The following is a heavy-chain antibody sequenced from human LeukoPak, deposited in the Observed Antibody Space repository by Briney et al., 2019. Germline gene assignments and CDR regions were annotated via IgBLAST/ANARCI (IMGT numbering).Heavy chain of an antibody. CDR2: INPNSGGT. Sequence: GASVKVSCKASGYTFTGYYMHWVRQAPGQGLEWMGWINPNSGGTNYAQKFQGRVTMTRDTSISTAYMELSRLRSDDTAVYYCARDLGSTSPHYYYHMDVWGKGTTVTVSS. J-gene: IGHJ6*03. CDR3: ARDLGSTSPHYYYHMDV. V-gene: IGHV1-2*02. D-gene: IGHD2-2*01. CDR1: GYTFTGYY.